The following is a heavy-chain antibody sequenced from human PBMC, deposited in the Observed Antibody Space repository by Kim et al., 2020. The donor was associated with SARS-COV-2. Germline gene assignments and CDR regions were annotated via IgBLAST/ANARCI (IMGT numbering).Heavy chain of an antibody. CDR2: IIPIFGTA. Sequence: SVKVSCKASGGTFSSYAISWVRQGPGQGLEWMGGIIPIFGTANYAQKFQGRVTITADESTSTAYMELSSLRSEDTAVYYCARDLRYYYYYGMDVWGQGTTVTVSS. CDR1: GGTFSSYA. J-gene: IGHJ6*02. CDR3: ARDLRYYYYYGMDV. V-gene: IGHV1-69*13.